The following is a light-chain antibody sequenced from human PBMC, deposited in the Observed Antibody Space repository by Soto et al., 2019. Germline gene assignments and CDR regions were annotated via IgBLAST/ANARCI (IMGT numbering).Light chain of an antibody. J-gene: IGLJ2*01. CDR2: LNSDGSH. Sequence: QPVLTQSPSASASLGASVKLPCTLSSGHSSYAIAWHQQRPEKGPRYLMKLNSDGSHSKGDGIPDRFSGSSSGAERYLTIASLQSEYEADYYFQTWGTGILVFGGGTKLTVL. V-gene: IGLV4-69*01. CDR3: QTWGTGILV. CDR1: SGHSSYA.